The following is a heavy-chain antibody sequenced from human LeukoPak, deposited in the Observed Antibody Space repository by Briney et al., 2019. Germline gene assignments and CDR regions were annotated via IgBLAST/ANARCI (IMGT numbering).Heavy chain of an antibody. D-gene: IGHD2-2*01. CDR2: IKEDGSEE. CDR1: GFTFSSYW. J-gene: IGHJ4*02. V-gene: IGHV3-7*01. CDR3: ARDPGFIVVVPAAPGY. Sequence: PGGSLRLSCAASGFTFSSYWMTWVRQAPGKGLEWLANIKEDGSEEYYVDSVKGRFTVSRDNAKNSVYLQMNSLRAEDTAVYYCARDPGFIVVVPAAPGYWGQGTLVTVSS.